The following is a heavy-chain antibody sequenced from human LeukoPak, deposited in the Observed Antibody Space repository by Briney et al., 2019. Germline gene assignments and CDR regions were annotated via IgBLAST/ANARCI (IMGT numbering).Heavy chain of an antibody. V-gene: IGHV4-30-4*08. J-gene: IGHJ4*02. CDR3: AGFSSGSSMPFDY. CDR1: GGSISSGDYY. Sequence: PSQTLSLTCTVSGGSISSGDYYWSWIRQPPGKGLEWIGYIYYSGSTYYNPSLKSRDTISVDTSKNQFSLKLSSVTAADTAVYYCAGFSSGSSMPFDYWGQGTLVTVSS. CDR2: IYYSGST. D-gene: IGHD1-26*01.